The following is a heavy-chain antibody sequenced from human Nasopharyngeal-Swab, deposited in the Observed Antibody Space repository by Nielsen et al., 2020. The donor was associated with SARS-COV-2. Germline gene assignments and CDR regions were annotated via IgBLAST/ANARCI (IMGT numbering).Heavy chain of an antibody. CDR2: IYPDDSAT. J-gene: IGHJ6*02. CDR1: GYSFASYW. CDR3: AKSVGTDYYYYYAMDV. D-gene: IGHD2-21*02. Sequence: GGSLRLSCKGSGYSFASYWIGWVRQMPGRGLEWMGVIYPDDSATRYRPSFRGQVTMSVDKSINTAYLQWSSLKASDTAMYYCAKSVGTDYYYYYAMDVWGQGTTVTVSS. V-gene: IGHV5-51*01.